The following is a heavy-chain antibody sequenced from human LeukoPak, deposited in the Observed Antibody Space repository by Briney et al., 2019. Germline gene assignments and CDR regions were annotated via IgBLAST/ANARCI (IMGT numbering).Heavy chain of an antibody. CDR3: VKAGQWFGELSAFDI. CDR2: ISSNGGST. D-gene: IGHD3-10*01. V-gene: IGHV3-64D*06. Sequence: GGSLRLSCSASGFTFSSYAMHWVRQAPGKGLEYVSAISSNGGSTYYADSVTGRFTISRDNSKNTLYLQMSSLRAENTAVYYCVKAGQWFGELSAFDIWGQGTMVTVSS. CDR1: GFTFSSYA. J-gene: IGHJ3*02.